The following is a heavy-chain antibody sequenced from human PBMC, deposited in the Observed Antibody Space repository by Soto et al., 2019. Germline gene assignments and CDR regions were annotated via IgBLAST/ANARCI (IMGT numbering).Heavy chain of an antibody. Sequence: EVQLLESGGGLVQPGGSLRLSCAASGFTFSSYTMIWVRQAPGKGLEWVSVISGSGGSPYYADSVQGRFTISRDNPKNTLYLQMNSLRAEDTAIYYCAKARCSSTTCYVPDYWGQGTLVTVSS. CDR1: GFTFSSYT. D-gene: IGHD2-2*01. CDR2: ISGSGGSP. CDR3: AKARCSSTTCYVPDY. V-gene: IGHV3-23*01. J-gene: IGHJ4*02.